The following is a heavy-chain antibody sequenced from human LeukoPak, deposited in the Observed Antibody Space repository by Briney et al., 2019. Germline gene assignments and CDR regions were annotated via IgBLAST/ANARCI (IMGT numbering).Heavy chain of an antibody. Sequence: GGTLRLSCAASGFTFSNYWMSWVCKAPGKGTEWVAYIKPDGSEIYYVDSVQRRFTISRDNAQNSLHLQMNSLRAEATAVYYCARGGGRLLGYWGQGTLVTVSS. V-gene: IGHV3-7*04. J-gene: IGHJ4*02. CDR2: IKPDGSEI. CDR3: ARGGGRLLGY. CDR1: GFTFSNYW. D-gene: IGHD6-19*01.